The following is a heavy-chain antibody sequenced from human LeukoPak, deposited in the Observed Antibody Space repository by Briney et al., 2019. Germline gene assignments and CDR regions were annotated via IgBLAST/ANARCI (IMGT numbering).Heavy chain of an antibody. D-gene: IGHD6-13*01. V-gene: IGHV4-59*01. CDR1: GGSISSYY. Sequence: SETLSLTCTVSGGSISSYYWSWIRQPPGKGLEWIGYIYYSGSTNYNPSLKSRLTISVDTSKNQFSLKLSSVTAADTAVYYCARTTEAHSWRTRYYDYYMDVWGKGATVAVSS. CDR3: ARTTEAHSWRTRYYDYYMDV. J-gene: IGHJ6*03. CDR2: IYYSGST.